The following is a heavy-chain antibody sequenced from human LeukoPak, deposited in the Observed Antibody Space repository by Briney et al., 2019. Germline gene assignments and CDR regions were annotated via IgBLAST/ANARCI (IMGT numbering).Heavy chain of an antibody. CDR1: GGSISSSSYY. V-gene: IGHV4-39*01. CDR2: IYYSGST. Sequence: KTSETLSLTCTVSGGSISSSSYYWGWIRQPPGKGLEWIGSIYYSGSTYYNPSLKSRVTISVDTSKNQFSLKLSSVTAADTAVYYCARLLGSDRVRGVIEAVVRSPGSFDPWGQGTLVTVSS. D-gene: IGHD3-10*01. CDR3: ARLLGSDRVRGVIEAVVRSPGSFDP. J-gene: IGHJ5*02.